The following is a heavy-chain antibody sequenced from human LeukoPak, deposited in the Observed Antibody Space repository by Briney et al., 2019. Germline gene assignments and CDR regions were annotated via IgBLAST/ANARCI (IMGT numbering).Heavy chain of an antibody. CDR1: EFSLSTSAVG. CDR3: AHLTLTYFDY. CDR2: IYWDDHK. J-gene: IGHJ4*02. V-gene: IGHV2-5*02. Sequence: SGPTLVNPTQTLTLTCAFSEFSLSTSAVGVGWIRQPPGKALEWLALIYWDDHKRYSPSLKSRLTITKDTSKNHVVLTMANLDPVDTATYFCAHLTLTYFDYWGQGTLVTVSP.